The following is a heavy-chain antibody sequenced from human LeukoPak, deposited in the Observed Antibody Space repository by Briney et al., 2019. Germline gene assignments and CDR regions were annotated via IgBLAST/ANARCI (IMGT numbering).Heavy chain of an antibody. V-gene: IGHV4-59*08. CDR2: VYYSGST. CDR3: ARLKARDAFDI. J-gene: IGHJ3*02. CDR1: DGFFSSYS. Sequence: PSETLSLTCTVADGFFSSYSCKWSRQPPGRGLGWGGYVYYSGSTIYNPSLRSRVTISIDTSKNQSSLKLTSVTAAATAVYYCARLKARDAFDIWGQGTMVTVSS.